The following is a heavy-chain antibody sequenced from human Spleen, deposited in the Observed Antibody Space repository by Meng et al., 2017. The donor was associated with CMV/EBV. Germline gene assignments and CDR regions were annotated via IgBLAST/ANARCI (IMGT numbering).Heavy chain of an antibody. Sequence: GGSLRLSCAASGFTFSNAWMSWVRQAPGKGLEWVGRIKSKTDGGTTDYAAPVKGRFTISRDDSKNTLYLQMNSLKTEDTAVYYCTTDIWVVPAAIGYYYYGMDVWGQGTTVTVSS. V-gene: IGHV3-15*01. CDR1: GFTFSNAW. D-gene: IGHD2-2*02. CDR2: IKSKTDGGTT. CDR3: TTDIWVVPAAIGYYYYGMDV. J-gene: IGHJ6*02.